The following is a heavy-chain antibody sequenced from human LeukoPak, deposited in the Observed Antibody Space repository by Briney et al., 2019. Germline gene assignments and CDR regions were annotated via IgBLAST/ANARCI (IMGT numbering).Heavy chain of an antibody. D-gene: IGHD6-19*01. CDR2: FDPEDGET. V-gene: IGHV1-24*01. CDR1: GYTLTELS. CDR3: ATDWEAVADLRF. Sequence: ASVKVSCKVSGYTLTELSMHWVRQAPGKGLEWMGGFDPEDGETIYAQKFQGRVTMTEDTSTDTAYMELSSLRSEDTAVYYCATDWEAVADLRFWGQGTLVTVSS. J-gene: IGHJ4*02.